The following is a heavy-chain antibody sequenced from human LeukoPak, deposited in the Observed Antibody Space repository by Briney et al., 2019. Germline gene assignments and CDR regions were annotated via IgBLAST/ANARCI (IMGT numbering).Heavy chain of an antibody. Sequence: SETLSLTCAVYGGSFSGYYWSWIRQPPGKGLEWIGRIYTSGSTNYNPSLKSRVTMSVDTSKNQFSLKLSSVTAADTAVYYCARGGEDYGDYASDAFDIWGQGTMVTVSS. CDR1: GGSFSGYY. V-gene: IGHV4-59*10. D-gene: IGHD4-17*01. J-gene: IGHJ3*02. CDR3: ARGGEDYGDYASDAFDI. CDR2: IYTSGST.